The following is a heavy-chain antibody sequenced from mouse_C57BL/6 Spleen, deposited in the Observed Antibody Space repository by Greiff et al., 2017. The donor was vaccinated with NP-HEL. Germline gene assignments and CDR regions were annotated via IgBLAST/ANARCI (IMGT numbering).Heavy chain of an antibody. CDR3: ARGAGPYWYFDV. D-gene: IGHD3-3*01. CDR2: IYPRDGST. CDR1: GYTFTDHT. J-gene: IGHJ1*03. V-gene: IGHV1-78*01. Sequence: QVQLQQSDAELVKPGASVKISCKVSGYTFTDHTIHWMKQRPEQGLEWIGSIYPRDGSTKYNEKFKGKATLTADKSSSTAYMQLNSLTSEDSAVYYCARGAGPYWYFDVWGTGTTVTVSS.